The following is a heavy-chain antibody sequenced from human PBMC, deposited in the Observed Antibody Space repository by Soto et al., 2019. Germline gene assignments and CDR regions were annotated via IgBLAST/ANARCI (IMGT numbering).Heavy chain of an antibody. J-gene: IGHJ4*02. V-gene: IGHV3-20*03. CDR2: INWNGGST. D-gene: IGHD5-12*01. CDR1: RFTFDEYG. CDR3: ARDLSGYVPFDY. Sequence: PGCCLKLSFETHRFTFDEYGMSWVRQAPGKGLEWVSGINWNGGSTGYADSVKGRFTISRDNAKNSLYLQMNSLRAEDTALYYCARDLSGYVPFDYWGQGP.